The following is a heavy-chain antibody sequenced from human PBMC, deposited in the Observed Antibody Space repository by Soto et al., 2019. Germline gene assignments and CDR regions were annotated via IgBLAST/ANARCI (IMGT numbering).Heavy chain of an antibody. V-gene: IGHV4-39*01. CDR3: ARHPYGDKHYYFDY. CDR2: IYYSGST. CDR1: GGSISSSSYY. J-gene: IGHJ4*02. Sequence: QLQLQESGPGLVKPSETLSLTCTVSGGSISSSSYYWGWIRQPPGKGLEWIGSIYYSGSTYYNPSLKSRVTISVDTSKNQFSLKLSSVTAADTAVYYCARHPYGDKHYYFDYWGQRTLVTVSS. D-gene: IGHD4-17*01.